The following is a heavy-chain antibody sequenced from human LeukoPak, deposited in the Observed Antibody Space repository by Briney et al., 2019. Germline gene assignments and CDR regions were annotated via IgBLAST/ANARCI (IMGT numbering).Heavy chain of an antibody. V-gene: IGHV4-4*02. D-gene: IGHD4-17*01. CDR2: IYHSGST. CDR3: ARVGGYGDYGYYYYYYMDV. J-gene: IGHJ6*03. Sequence: SETLSLTCAVSGGSMSSFTWWSWVRQPPGKGLEWIGSIYHSGSTYYNPSLKSRVTISVDTSKNQFSLKLSSVTAADTAVYYCARVGGYGDYGYYYYYYMDVWGKGTAVTVSS. CDR1: GGSMSSFTW.